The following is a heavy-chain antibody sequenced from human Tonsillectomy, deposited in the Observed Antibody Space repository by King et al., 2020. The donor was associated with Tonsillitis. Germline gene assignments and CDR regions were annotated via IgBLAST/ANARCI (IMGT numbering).Heavy chain of an antibody. D-gene: IGHD6-19*01. CDR1: GYTFTSYG. CDR3: AREGWYGDYYYGMDV. V-gene: IGHV1-18*04. Sequence: QLVQSGAEVKKPGASVKVSCKASGYTFTSYGISWVRQAPGQGLEWMGWISAYNGNTNYAQKFQGRVTMTTDTSTTTAYMELRSLRSDDTAGYYCAREGWYGDYYYGMDVWGQGTTVTVSS. J-gene: IGHJ6*02. CDR2: ISAYNGNT.